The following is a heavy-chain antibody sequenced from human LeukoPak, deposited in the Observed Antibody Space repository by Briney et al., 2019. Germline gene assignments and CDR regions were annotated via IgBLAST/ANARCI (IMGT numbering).Heavy chain of an antibody. CDR2: ISDNEGST. CDR3: ARHDSFIPY. Sequence: GGSLRLSCAASGFTFNYYAMSWVRQAPGKGLEWVSGISDNEGSTYYTDSVKGRFTISRDNTKNTVYLQMNDLRPDDTAVYFCARHDSFIPYWGQGTLVTVSS. J-gene: IGHJ4*02. D-gene: IGHD5-18*01. CDR1: GFTFNYYA. V-gene: IGHV3-23*01.